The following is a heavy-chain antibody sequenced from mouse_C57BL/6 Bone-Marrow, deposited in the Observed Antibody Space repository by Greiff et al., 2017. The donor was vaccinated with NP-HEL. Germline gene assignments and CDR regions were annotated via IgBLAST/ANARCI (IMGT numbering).Heavy chain of an antibody. CDR3: ARRYYGSSYRYFDV. CDR1: GYTFTSYW. Sequence: QVQLQQPGAELVKPGASVKLSCKASGYTFTSYWMHWVKQRPGQGLEWIGMIHPNSGSTNYNEKFKSKATLTVDKSSSTAYMQLSSLTSEDSAVYYCARRYYGSSYRYFDVWGTGTTVTVSS. V-gene: IGHV1-64*01. CDR2: IHPNSGST. D-gene: IGHD1-1*01. J-gene: IGHJ1*03.